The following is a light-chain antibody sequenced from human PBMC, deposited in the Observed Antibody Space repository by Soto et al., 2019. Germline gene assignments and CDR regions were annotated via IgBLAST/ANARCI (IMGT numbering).Light chain of an antibody. V-gene: IGLV1-47*02. CDR3: AAWDDSLSVGV. J-gene: IGLJ2*01. CDR1: SSNIGSNL. Sequence: QSVLTQPPSASGTPGQRVTISCSGSSSNIGSNLVYWYQQFPGTAPKLLIYSNSQRPSGVPDRFSGSKSGTSASLAISGLRSEDEADYYCAAWDDSLSVGVFGGGTKLTVL. CDR2: SNS.